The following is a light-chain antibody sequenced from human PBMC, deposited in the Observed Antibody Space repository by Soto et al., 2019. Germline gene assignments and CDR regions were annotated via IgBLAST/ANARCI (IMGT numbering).Light chain of an antibody. J-gene: IGLJ1*01. CDR3: ISYTRSSTSYV. CDR1: SSDVGSYDH. Sequence: QSALTQPASVSGSPGQSIAISCSGTSSDVGSYDHVAWYQQFPGKTPKLMIYEVSNRPSGVSSRFSGSKSGNKASLTISGLQAEDEADYYCISYTRSSTSYVSGSGTKATVL. V-gene: IGLV2-14*01. CDR2: EVS.